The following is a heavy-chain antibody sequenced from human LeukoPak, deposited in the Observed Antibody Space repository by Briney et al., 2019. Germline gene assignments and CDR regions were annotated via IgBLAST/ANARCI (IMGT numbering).Heavy chain of an antibody. Sequence: SETLSLTCTVSGGSISSYYWSWIRQPPGKGLEWIGYIYYSGSTNYNPSLKSRVTISVDTSKNQFSLKPGSVTAADTAVYYCARGSYGDYGLELDYWGQGTLVTVSS. V-gene: IGHV4-59*01. CDR3: ARGSYGDYGLELDY. J-gene: IGHJ4*02. D-gene: IGHD4-17*01. CDR1: GGSISSYY. CDR2: IYYSGST.